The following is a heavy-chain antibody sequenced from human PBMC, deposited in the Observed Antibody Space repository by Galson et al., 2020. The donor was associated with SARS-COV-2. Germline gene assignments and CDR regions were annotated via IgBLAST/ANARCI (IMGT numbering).Heavy chain of an antibody. J-gene: IGHJ6*02. CDR2: INHSGST. D-gene: IGHD6-13*01. CDR1: GGSFSGYY. CDR3: ARRTPIAAAGHYYYYGMDV. Sequence: SETLSLTCAVYGGSFSGYYWSWIRQPPGKGLEWIGEINHSGSTNYNPSLKSRVTISVDTSKNQFSLKLSSVTAADTAVYYCARRTPIAAAGHYYYYGMDVWGQGTTVTVSS. V-gene: IGHV4-34*01.